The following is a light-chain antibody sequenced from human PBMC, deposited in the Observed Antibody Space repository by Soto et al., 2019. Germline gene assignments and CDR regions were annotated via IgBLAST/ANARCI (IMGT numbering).Light chain of an antibody. CDR1: SSDVGGYNY. J-gene: IGLJ1*01. CDR3: SSYTSSSTPFV. Sequence: QPASVSGSPGQSITISCTGTSSDVGGYNYVSWYQQHPGKAPKLMIYDVSNRPSGVSNRFSGSKSGNTASLTISGLQAEDEADYYCSSYTSSSTPFVFGTGTKVTVL. CDR2: DVS. V-gene: IGLV2-14*01.